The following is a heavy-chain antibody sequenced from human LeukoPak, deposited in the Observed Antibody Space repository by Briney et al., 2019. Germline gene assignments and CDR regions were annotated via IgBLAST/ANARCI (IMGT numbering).Heavy chain of an antibody. D-gene: IGHD2-21*02. Sequence: ASVKVSCKASGYTFTSYAMNWVRQAPGQGLEWMGWINTNTGNPTYAQGFTGRFVFSLDTSVSTAYLQISSLKAEDTAVYYCARGSPPYCGGDCYGLDYWGQGTLVTVSS. V-gene: IGHV7-4-1*02. CDR1: GYTFTSYA. CDR3: ARGSPPYCGGDCYGLDY. CDR2: INTNTGNP. J-gene: IGHJ4*02.